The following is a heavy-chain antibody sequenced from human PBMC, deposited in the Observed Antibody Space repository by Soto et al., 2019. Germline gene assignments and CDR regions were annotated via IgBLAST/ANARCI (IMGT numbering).Heavy chain of an antibody. CDR3: GRVFKYSGGGKHFAH. D-gene: IGHD2-21*01. CDR1: GGSIRNYY. CDR2: IYYSGST. J-gene: IGHJ4*02. V-gene: IGHV4-59*01. Sequence: PSETLSLTCTASGGSIRNYYWSWIRQPPGKGLEWIGYIYYSGSTNYNPSLKSRVTISVDTSKNQFSLKLSSVTAADTAVYYCGRVFKYSGGGKHFAHWGKGTLVTVPS.